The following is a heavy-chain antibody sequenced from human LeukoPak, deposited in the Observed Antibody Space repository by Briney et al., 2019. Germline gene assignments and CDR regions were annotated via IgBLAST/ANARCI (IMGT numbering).Heavy chain of an antibody. CDR1: GSSFTNYW. V-gene: IGHV5-51*01. J-gene: IGHJ4*02. Sequence: GESLQISCKVSGSSFTNYWIGGVRQMPGKGLEWMGIIYPGDSDTRYSPSFQGQVTISADKSISTAYLQWNSLKASDTAIYYCARGGYYDSESYYLNYWGQGTLVTVSS. CDR2: IYPGDSDT. D-gene: IGHD3-10*01. CDR3: ARGGYYDSESYYLNY.